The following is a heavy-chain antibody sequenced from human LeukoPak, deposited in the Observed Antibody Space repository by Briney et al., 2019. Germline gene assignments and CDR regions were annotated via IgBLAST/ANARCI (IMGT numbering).Heavy chain of an antibody. CDR2: IDPEDGET. CDR1: GYTFTDYY. D-gene: IGHD1-26*01. CDR3: ATVPDSGSYSEGAY. J-gene: IGHJ4*02. V-gene: IGHV1-69-2*01. Sequence: ASVKVSCKVSGYTFTDYYMHWVQQAPGKGLEWMGLIDPEDGETIYAEKFQGRVTITADTSTGTPYMELSSLRSEDTAVYYCATVPDSGSYSEGAYWGQGTLVTVSS.